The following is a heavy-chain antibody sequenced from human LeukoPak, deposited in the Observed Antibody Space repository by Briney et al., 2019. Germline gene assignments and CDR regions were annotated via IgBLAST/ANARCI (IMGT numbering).Heavy chain of an antibody. V-gene: IGHV3-23*01. Sequence: GGSLRLSCTASGFTFYNNDMTWVRQAPGKGLEWVSTISGSGGSTYYADSVKGRFTISRDNSKNTLYLLMSSLRAEDTAVYYCAKETAGSYYPIDYWGQGTPVTVSS. D-gene: IGHD1-26*01. CDR2: ISGSGGST. J-gene: IGHJ4*02. CDR1: GFTFYNND. CDR3: AKETAGSYYPIDY.